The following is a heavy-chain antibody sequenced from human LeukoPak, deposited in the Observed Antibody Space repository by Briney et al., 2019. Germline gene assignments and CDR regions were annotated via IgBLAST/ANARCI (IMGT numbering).Heavy chain of an antibody. J-gene: IGHJ6*03. CDR2: IYSSGST. D-gene: IGHD2-2*01. CDR3: ARLSRKYGFYYYYMDV. Sequence: PSETLSLTCAVSGGSIRSYYWSWIRQPPGKGLEWIGYIYSSGSTNYNPSLKSRVTISVDTSKNQISLKLSSVTAVDTAVYYCARLSRKYGFYYYYMDVWGTGTTVTVSS. V-gene: IGHV4-4*09. CDR1: GGSIRSYY.